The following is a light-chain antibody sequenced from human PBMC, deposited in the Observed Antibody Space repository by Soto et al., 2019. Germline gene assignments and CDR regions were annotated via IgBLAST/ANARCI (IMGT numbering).Light chain of an antibody. Sequence: EIVWTQSPATLSLSPGERATLSCRASQSVSSYLAWYQQKPGQAPSLLIYDASSRATGIPARFSGSGSGTDFTLTIRSLEPEDFAVDYCQKRSNRITFGQWTRLEIK. CDR1: QSVSSY. V-gene: IGKV3-11*01. J-gene: IGKJ5*01. CDR2: DAS. CDR3: QKRSNRIT.